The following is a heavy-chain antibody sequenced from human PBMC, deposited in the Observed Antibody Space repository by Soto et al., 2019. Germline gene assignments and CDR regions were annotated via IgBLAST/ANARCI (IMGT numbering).Heavy chain of an antibody. CDR2: INAGNGNT. Sequence: GASVKVSCKASGYTFTSYAMHWVRHAPGQRXEWMGWINAGNGNTKYSQKFQGRVTITRDTSASTAYMELSSLRSEDTAVYYCARDGDTAMVSPLRLYYYYYGMDVWGQGTTVTVSS. CDR3: ARDGDTAMVSPLRLYYYYYGMDV. CDR1: GYTFTSYA. V-gene: IGHV1-3*01. D-gene: IGHD5-18*01. J-gene: IGHJ6*02.